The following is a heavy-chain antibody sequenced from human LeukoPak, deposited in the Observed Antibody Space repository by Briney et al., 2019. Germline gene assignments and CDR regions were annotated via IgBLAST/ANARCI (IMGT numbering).Heavy chain of an antibody. CDR1: GYTFTSYG. J-gene: IGHJ4*02. D-gene: IGHD6-13*01. CDR3: ARDLLLGIAAAALQPADFDY. Sequence: GASVKVSCKASGYTFTSYGISWVRQAPGQGLEWMGWISAYNGNTNYAQKLQGRVTMTTDTSTSTAYMELRSLRSDDTAVYYCARDLLLGIAAAALQPADFDYWGQGTLVTVSS. V-gene: IGHV1-18*01. CDR2: ISAYNGNT.